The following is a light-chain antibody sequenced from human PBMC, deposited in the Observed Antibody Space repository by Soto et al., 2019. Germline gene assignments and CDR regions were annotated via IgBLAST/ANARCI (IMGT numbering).Light chain of an antibody. J-gene: IGLJ3*02. CDR1: SSNIGSNY. V-gene: IGLV1-47*02. CDR2: SNN. CDR3: AAWDDSLSGRGWV. Sequence: QSVLTQPPSASGTPGQRVTISCSGSSSNIGSNYVYWYQQLPGTAPKLLIYSNNQRPSGVPDRFSGSKSGTSASLAISGLRSEAEADYYCAAWDDSLSGRGWVFGGGTKLTVL.